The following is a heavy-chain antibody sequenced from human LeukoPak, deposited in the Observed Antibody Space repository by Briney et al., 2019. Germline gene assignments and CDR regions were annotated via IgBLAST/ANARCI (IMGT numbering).Heavy chain of an antibody. V-gene: IGHV3-9*03. CDR3: AKSPCGGDCYSFDY. D-gene: IGHD2-21*02. CDR2: ISWNSGSI. CDR1: GFTFDDYA. J-gene: IGHJ4*02. Sequence: GRSLRPSCAASGFTFDDYAMHWVRQAPGKGLEWVSGISWNSGSIGYADSVKGRFTISRDNAKNSLYLQMNSLRAEDMALYYCAKSPCGGDCYSFDYWGQGTLVTISS.